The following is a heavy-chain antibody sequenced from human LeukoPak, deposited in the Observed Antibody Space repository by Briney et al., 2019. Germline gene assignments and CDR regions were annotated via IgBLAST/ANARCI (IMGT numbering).Heavy chain of an antibody. V-gene: IGHV3-73*01. CDR1: GFTFSGPA. D-gene: IGHD3-10*01. CDR2: IRSKANSYAT. CDR3: TSAYGSAAFDI. Sequence: GGSLRLSCAASGFTFSGPAMHWVRQASGKGLEWVGRIRSKANSYATAYAASVKGRFTISRDDSKNTAYLQMNSLKTEDTAVYYCTSAYGSAAFDIWGQGTMVTVSS. J-gene: IGHJ3*02.